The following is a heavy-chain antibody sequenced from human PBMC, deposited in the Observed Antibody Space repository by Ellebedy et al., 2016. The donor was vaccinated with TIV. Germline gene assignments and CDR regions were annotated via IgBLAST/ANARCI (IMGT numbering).Heavy chain of an antibody. Sequence: SETLSLTXSVSQYAINGGYYWGWIRQTPGKGLQWIASMFHSGSTYYNPSLRSRVTISVDTSKNQLSLKLISVTAADTAIYYCARMTSRGFSTPAYWGQGILVTVSS. V-gene: IGHV4-38-2*02. CDR3: ARMTSRGFSTPAY. J-gene: IGHJ4*02. CDR1: QYAINGGYY. D-gene: IGHD6-19*01. CDR2: MFHSGST.